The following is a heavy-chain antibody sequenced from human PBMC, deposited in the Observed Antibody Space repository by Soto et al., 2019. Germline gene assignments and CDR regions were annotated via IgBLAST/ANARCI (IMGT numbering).Heavy chain of an antibody. Sequence: QVQQLESGPGLVKPWDTLSLTCTVSGAYVSDFSWSWIRQPAGKGLEWIGRITVNGITQYTPSFRSRVTMSMDTSRNQFSLELRSVTAADTAVYYCALALGPTTGLDYWGQGTLVTVSS. CDR3: ALALGPTTGLDY. CDR1: GAYVSDFS. CDR2: ITVNGIT. D-gene: IGHD1-26*01. J-gene: IGHJ4*02. V-gene: IGHV4-4*07.